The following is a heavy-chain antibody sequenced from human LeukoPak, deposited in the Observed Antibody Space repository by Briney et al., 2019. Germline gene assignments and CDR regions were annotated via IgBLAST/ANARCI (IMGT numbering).Heavy chain of an antibody. Sequence: PSETLSLTCTVSGGSISGYYWSWIRQSAGKGLEWIGRVYPSGSTNYNPSLKSRVTISMDTSTNQFSLKLTSVTAADTAVYYCARDGRQRITMDTGALDIWGQGTMVTVSS. D-gene: IGHD3-10*01. CDR3: ARDGRQRITMDTGALDI. J-gene: IGHJ3*02. CDR2: VYPSGST. CDR1: GGSISGYY. V-gene: IGHV4-4*07.